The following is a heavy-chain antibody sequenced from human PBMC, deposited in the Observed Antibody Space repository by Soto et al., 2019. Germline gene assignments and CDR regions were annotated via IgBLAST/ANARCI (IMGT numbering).Heavy chain of an antibody. CDR2: IYYAGSP. J-gene: IGHJ4*02. V-gene: IGHV4-39*02. CDR1: GGSISSTGHY. D-gene: IGHD2-21*02. CDR3: ASLMGVVTVDY. Sequence: QLQLQESGPGLVKPSETLSLTCSVSGGSISSTGHYWGWIRQPPGKGLEWIGNIYYAGSPYYNPSLEXRXTXSXXTSKNHFSLALTSVTAADTAVYSCASLMGVVTVDYWGQGALVTVSS.